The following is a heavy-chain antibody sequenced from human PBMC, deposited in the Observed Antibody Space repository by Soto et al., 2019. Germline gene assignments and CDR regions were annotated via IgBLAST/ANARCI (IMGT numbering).Heavy chain of an antibody. CDR2: ISSSGSTI. Sequence: GGSLRLSCAASGFTFSSYEMNWVRQAPGKGLEWVSYISSSGSTIYYADSVKGRFTISRDNAKNSLYLQMNSLRAEDTAVYYCAKGARWELLGYFDYWGQGTLVTVSS. V-gene: IGHV3-48*03. CDR3: AKGARWELLGYFDY. J-gene: IGHJ4*02. CDR1: GFTFSSYE. D-gene: IGHD1-26*01.